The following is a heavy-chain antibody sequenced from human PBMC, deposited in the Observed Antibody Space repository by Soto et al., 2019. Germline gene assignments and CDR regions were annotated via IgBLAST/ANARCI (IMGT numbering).Heavy chain of an antibody. J-gene: IGHJ4*02. Sequence: PSETLSLTCTVSGGSISSYYWSWIRQPPGKGLEWIGYIYYSGSTNYNPSLKSRVTISVDTSKNQYSLKPSSVTAADTAVYYCARVPFNYGDYVYFDYWGQGTLVTVSS. CDR1: GGSISSYY. CDR2: IYYSGST. CDR3: ARVPFNYGDYVYFDY. V-gene: IGHV4-59*01. D-gene: IGHD4-17*01.